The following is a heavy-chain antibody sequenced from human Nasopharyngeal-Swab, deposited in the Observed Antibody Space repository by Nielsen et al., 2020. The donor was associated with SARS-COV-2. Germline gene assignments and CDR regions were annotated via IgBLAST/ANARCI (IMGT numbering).Heavy chain of an antibody. D-gene: IGHD2-15*01. CDR2: IYYSGST. J-gene: IGHJ3*02. CDR3: ARDGVVAATEAFDI. Sequence: WIGQPSGQGLEWIGYIYYSGSTYYNPSLKSRVTISVDTSKNQFSLKLSSVTAADTAVYYCARDGVVAATEAFDIWGQGTMVTVSS. V-gene: IGHV4-31*02.